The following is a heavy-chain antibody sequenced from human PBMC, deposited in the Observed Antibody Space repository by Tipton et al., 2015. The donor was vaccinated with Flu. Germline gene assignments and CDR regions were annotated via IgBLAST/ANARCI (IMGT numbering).Heavy chain of an antibody. V-gene: IGHV3-30*03. Sequence: SLRLSCAASGFTFSSFVFHWVRQTPGKGLDWVAVISSDGSNTKYADFVRGRFTISRDNSKNTLFLQMNSLRTEDTAVYYCVRRQLTLYGMGAMDVWGQGTTVTVS. CDR1: GFTFSSFV. J-gene: IGHJ6*02. CDR2: ISSDGSNT. CDR3: VRRQLTLYGMGAMDV. D-gene: IGHD3-10*01.